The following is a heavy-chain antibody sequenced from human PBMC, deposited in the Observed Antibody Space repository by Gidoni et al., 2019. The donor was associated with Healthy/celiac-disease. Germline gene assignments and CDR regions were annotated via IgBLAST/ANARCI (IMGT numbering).Heavy chain of an antibody. J-gene: IGHJ2*01. CDR1: GFPFSSYW. Sequence: EVQLVESGGGLVQPGGSLRLSCAASGFPFSSYWMHWVRQAPGKGLVWVSRINSDGSSTSYADSVKGRFTISRDNAKNTLYLQMNSLRAEDTAVYYCAREMATIRYFDLWGRGTLVTVSS. D-gene: IGHD5-12*01. CDR3: AREMATIRYFDL. CDR2: INSDGSST. V-gene: IGHV3-74*01.